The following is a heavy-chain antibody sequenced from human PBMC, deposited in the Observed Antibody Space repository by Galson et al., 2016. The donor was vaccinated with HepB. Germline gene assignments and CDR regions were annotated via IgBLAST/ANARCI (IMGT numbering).Heavy chain of an antibody. CDR2: TYYRSKWYN. CDR3: AREVRYSPSGGMDV. D-gene: IGHD3-9*01. CDR1: GDSVSSSTAA. V-gene: IGHV6-1*01. Sequence: CAISGDSVSSSTAAWIWIRQSPSRGLEWLGRTYYRSKWYNDYAVSVKSRITINPDTSKNQFSLPLSSVTPEDTAVYYCAREVRYSPSGGMDVWGQGTTVTVSS. J-gene: IGHJ6*02.